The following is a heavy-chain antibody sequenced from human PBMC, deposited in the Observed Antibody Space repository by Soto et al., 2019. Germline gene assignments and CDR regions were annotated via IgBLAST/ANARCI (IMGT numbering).Heavy chain of an antibody. CDR3: ARWASRVGPSLEGSH. D-gene: IGHD1-1*01. CDR1: GGSISSSSYY. J-gene: IGHJ4*02. CDR2: IYYSGST. Sequence: QLQLQESGPGLVKPSETLSLTCTVSGGSISSSSYYWGWIRQPPGKGLEWIGSIYYSGSTYYNPSLKSRVTISVDTSKNQFSLKLSSVTAADTAVYYCARWASRVGPSLEGSHWGQGTLVTVSS. V-gene: IGHV4-39*01.